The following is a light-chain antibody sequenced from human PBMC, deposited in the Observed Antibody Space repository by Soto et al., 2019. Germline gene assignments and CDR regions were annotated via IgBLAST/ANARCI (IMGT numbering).Light chain of an antibody. CDR1: QSINKW. Sequence: DIQMTQSPSALSASVGDRVIITCRASQSINKWLAWYQQKPRKAPQFLIYDASTLESGVSSRFSGSGSGTEFTLTISSLQHDDFATYYCQQYSAYSTFGPGTTVDIK. J-gene: IGKJ3*01. CDR2: DAS. V-gene: IGKV1-5*01. CDR3: QQYSAYST.